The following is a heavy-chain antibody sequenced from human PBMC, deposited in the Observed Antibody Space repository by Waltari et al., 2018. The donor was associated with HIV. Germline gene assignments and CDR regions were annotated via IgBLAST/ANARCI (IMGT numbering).Heavy chain of an antibody. CDR1: GGSITSPSYY. D-gene: IGHD3-3*01. Sequence: QLQLHESGPGLVKASETLSLTCTVSGGSITSPSYYWGWLRQPPGKGLEGIGNVFYNGDTCYNTSLKSRVTISVDTAKNQVSLRLNSVNAADTAVYYCLRATIFGIVISAFDLWGQGTMVTVSS. V-gene: IGHV4-39*07. CDR3: LRATIFGIVISAFDL. CDR2: VFYNGDT. J-gene: IGHJ3*01.